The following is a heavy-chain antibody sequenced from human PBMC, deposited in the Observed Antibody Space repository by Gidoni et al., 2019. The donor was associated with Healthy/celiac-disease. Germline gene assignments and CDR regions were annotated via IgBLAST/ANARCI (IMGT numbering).Heavy chain of an antibody. CDR3: ARGARSGYDYGY. Sequence: VQLVQSGAAVKKPGASVKVSCNASGSTVPGHYMPWGRPAPGQGREWMGWINPNSGGTNYAQKFQGWVTMTRDTSISTAYMELSRLGSDDTAVYYCARGARSGYDYGYWGQGTLVTVSS. CDR2: INPNSGGT. V-gene: IGHV1-2*04. CDR1: GSTVPGHY. J-gene: IGHJ4*02. D-gene: IGHD5-12*01.